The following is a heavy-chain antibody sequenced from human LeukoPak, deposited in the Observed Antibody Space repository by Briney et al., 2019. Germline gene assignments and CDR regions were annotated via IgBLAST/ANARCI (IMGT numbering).Heavy chain of an antibody. V-gene: IGHV1-8*03. D-gene: IGHD3-3*01. CDR3: ARGPYLDYDFWSGYREAFDI. CDR1: GYTFTSYD. Sequence: ASVKVSCKASGYTFTSYDINWVRQATGQGLEWMGWMNPNSGNTGYAQKFQGRVTITRNTSISTAYMELSSLRSEDTAVYYCARGPYLDYDFWSGYREAFDIWGQGTMVTVSS. J-gene: IGHJ3*02. CDR2: MNPNSGNT.